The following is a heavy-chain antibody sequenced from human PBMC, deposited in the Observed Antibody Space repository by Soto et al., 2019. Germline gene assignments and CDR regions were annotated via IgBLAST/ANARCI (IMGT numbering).Heavy chain of an antibody. CDR2: IYYSGST. CDR1: GGSISSYY. CDR3: ARAYSSGWYATSPSYYYSYMDV. J-gene: IGHJ6*03. Sequence: SETLSLTCTVSGGSISSYYWSWIRQPPGKGLEWIGYIYYSGSTNYNPSLKSRVTISVDTSKNQFSLKLSSVTAADTAVYYCARAYSSGWYATSPSYYYSYMDVWGKGTTVPVS. V-gene: IGHV4-59*01. D-gene: IGHD6-19*01.